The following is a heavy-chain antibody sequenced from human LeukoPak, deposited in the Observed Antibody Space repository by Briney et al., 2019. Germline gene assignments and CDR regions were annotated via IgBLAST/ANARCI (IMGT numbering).Heavy chain of an antibody. D-gene: IGHD3-3*01. CDR2: INAANGNT. J-gene: IGHJ3*02. V-gene: IGHV1-3*01. CDR1: GYTFTTYA. Sequence: ASVKVSCKASGYTFTTYAVHWVRQAPGQRLEWMGWINAANGNTKYSEKFQGRVTITRDTSASTAYINLSSLRSDDTAVYYCARDRHYDFWSGYYFGGKPYDDAFDIWGQGTMVTVSS. CDR3: ARDRHYDFWSGYYFGGKPYDDAFDI.